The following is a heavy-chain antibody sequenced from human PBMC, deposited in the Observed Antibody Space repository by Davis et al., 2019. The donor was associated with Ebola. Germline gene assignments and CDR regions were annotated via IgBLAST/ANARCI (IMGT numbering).Heavy chain of an antibody. V-gene: IGHV3-30*04. CDR1: GFTFSNYA. D-gene: IGHD3-10*01. CDR3: ARADYGSGSSYGMDV. Sequence: GESLKISCAASGFTFSNYAMHWVRQAPGKGLEWVAVISHDGSNKYYADSVKGRFTTSRDNSKTTLYLQMNGLGAEDTAMYYCARADYGSGSSYGMDVWGKGTTVTVSS. J-gene: IGHJ6*04. CDR2: ISHDGSNK.